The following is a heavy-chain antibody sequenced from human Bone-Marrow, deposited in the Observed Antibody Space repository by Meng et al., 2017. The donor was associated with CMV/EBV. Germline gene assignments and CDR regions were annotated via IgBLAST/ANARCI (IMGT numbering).Heavy chain of an antibody. CDR3: AIGYCTNGVCYIGWFDP. J-gene: IGHJ5*02. V-gene: IGHV1-69*05. CDR2: IIPIFGTA. CDR1: GGTFSSYA. D-gene: IGHD2-8*01. Sequence: SVKVSCKASGGTFSSYAISWVRQAPGQGLEWMGGIIPIFGTANYAQKFQGRVTITTDESTSTAYMELSSLRSEDTAVYYCAIGYCTNGVCYIGWFDPWGQGTRVTVSS.